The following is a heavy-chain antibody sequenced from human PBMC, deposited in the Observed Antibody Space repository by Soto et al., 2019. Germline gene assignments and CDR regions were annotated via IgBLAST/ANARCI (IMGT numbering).Heavy chain of an antibody. Sequence: EVQLLESGGGFVQPGESLRLSCAASGFTFSLSAMSWDLQAPGRGLDWVSSLSCGGSTTDYEDSVKCRFTISRDNSKNTVHLQMNSLRAEDTAVYYCAKGPEYDILTGCDYWGQGALVTVSS. J-gene: IGHJ4*02. CDR1: GFTFSLSA. CDR2: LSCGGSTT. CDR3: AKGPEYDILTGCDY. D-gene: IGHD3-9*01. V-gene: IGHV3-23*01.